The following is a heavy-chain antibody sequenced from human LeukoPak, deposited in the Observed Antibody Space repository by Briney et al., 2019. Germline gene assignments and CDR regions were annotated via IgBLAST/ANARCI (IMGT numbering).Heavy chain of an antibody. D-gene: IGHD6-19*01. V-gene: IGHV4-59*01. CDR2: IYYSGST. Sequence: SETLSLTCTVSGGSISSYYWSWIRQPPGKGLEWIGYIYYSGSTNYNPSLKSRVTISVDTSKNQFSLKLSSVTAVDTAVYYCASTYSSGWYSSLDYWGQGTLVTVSS. CDR1: GGSISSYY. CDR3: ASTYSSGWYSSLDY. J-gene: IGHJ4*02.